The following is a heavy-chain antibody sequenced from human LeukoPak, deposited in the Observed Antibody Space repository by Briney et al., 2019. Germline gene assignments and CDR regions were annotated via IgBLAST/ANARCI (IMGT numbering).Heavy chain of an antibody. Sequence: SVKVSCKASGGTFSSYAISWVRQAPGQGLEWMGGIIPIFGTANYAQKFQGRVTITADESTSTAYMELSSLRSEDTAVYYCARVVAAAGHDAFDIWGQGTMVTVSS. D-gene: IGHD6-13*01. CDR1: GGTFSSYA. CDR3: ARVVAAAGHDAFDI. J-gene: IGHJ3*02. CDR2: IIPIFGTA. V-gene: IGHV1-69*01.